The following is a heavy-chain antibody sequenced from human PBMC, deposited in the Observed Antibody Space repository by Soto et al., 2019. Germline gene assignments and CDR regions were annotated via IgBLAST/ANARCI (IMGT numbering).Heavy chain of an antibody. CDR1: GGSISSSSYY. J-gene: IGHJ4*02. CDR2: IYYSGST. CDR3: ASSPVLTGYFVARIRNLYYFDY. V-gene: IGHV4-39*01. Sequence: SETLSLTCTVSGGSISSSSYYWGWIRQPPGKGLEWIGSIYYSGSTYYNPSLKSRVTISVDTSKNQFSLKLSSVTAADTAVYYCASSPVLTGYFVARIRNLYYFDYWGQGTLVTVSS. D-gene: IGHD3-9*01.